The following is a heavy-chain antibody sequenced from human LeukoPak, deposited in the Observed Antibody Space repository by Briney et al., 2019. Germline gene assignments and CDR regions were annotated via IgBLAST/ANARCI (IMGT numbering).Heavy chain of an antibody. CDR2: ITRSGSNL. Sequence: GGSLRLSCVASGLTFTSSDFDWIRQAPGKGLEWLSTITRSGSNLYYADSVKGRFTTSRDDAKDSVYLQMESLRVEDTAIYYCARNFDSWGQGTLVTVSS. CDR1: GLTFTSSD. V-gene: IGHV3-21*01. CDR3: ARNFDS. J-gene: IGHJ4*02.